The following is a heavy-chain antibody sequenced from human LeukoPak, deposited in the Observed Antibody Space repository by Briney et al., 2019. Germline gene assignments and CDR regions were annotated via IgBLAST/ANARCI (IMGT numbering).Heavy chain of an antibody. CDR2: ISSSGGGP. CDR3: AKRGVVIRVILVGFHKEAYYFDS. J-gene: IGHJ4*02. Sequence: GGSLRLSCAVSGITLSNYGMSWVRQAPGKGLEWVAGISSSGGGPNYADSVKGRFTVSRDNPKNTLYLQMNSLRAEDTAVYFCAKRGVVIRVILVGFHKEAYYFDSWGQGALVTVSS. D-gene: IGHD3-22*01. CDR1: GITLSNYG. V-gene: IGHV3-23*01.